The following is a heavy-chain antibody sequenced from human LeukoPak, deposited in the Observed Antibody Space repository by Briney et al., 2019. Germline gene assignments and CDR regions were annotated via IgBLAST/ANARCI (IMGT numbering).Heavy chain of an antibody. D-gene: IGHD6-19*01. Sequence: GESLKISCKGSGYSFTTYWIVWVRQMPGKGLEWMGIIYPGDSDTRYSPSFQGQVTISVDKSISTAFLQWSSLKASDTALYYCARGDSGWFHNYDYWGQGTLVTVSS. V-gene: IGHV5-51*01. J-gene: IGHJ4*02. CDR1: GYSFTTYW. CDR3: ARGDSGWFHNYDY. CDR2: IYPGDSDT.